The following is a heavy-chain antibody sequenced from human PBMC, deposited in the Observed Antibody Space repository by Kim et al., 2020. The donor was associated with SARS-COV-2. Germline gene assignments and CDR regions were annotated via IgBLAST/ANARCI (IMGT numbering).Heavy chain of an antibody. CDR3: ARALEYSSSWYGYYYYYYGMDV. J-gene: IGHJ6*02. D-gene: IGHD6-13*01. Sequence: GGSLRLSCAASGFTFSSYDMHWVRQATGKGLEWVSAIGTAGDTYYPGSVKGRFTISRENAKNSLYLQMNSLRAGDTAVYYCARALEYSSSWYGYYYYYYGMDVWGQGTTVTVS. V-gene: IGHV3-13*04. CDR1: GFTFSSYD. CDR2: IGTAGDT.